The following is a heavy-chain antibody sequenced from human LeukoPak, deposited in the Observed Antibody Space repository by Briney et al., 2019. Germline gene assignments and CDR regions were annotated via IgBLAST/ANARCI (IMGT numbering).Heavy chain of an antibody. Sequence: RPSQTLSLTCTVSGGSISSGGYYWSWIRQHPGKGLEWIGYIYYSGSTYYNPSLKGRVTISVDTSKNQFSLKLSSVTAADTAVYYCARGVRSGTDWFDPWGQGTLVTVSS. V-gene: IGHV4-31*03. CDR1: GGSISSGGYY. J-gene: IGHJ5*02. CDR2: IYYSGST. D-gene: IGHD1-1*01. CDR3: ARGVRSGTDWFDP.